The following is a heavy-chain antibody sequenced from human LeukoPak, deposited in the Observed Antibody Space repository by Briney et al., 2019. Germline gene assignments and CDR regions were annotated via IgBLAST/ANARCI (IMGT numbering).Heavy chain of an antibody. D-gene: IGHD3-3*01. CDR3: ATMYYDFWSGVQQHPPDY. Sequence: PSGTLSLTCTVSGGSISSSSYYWGWIRQPPGKGLEWIGSIYYSGSTYYNPSLKSRVTISVDTSKNQFSLKLSSVTAADTAVYYCATMYYDFWSGVQQHPPDYWGQGTLVTVSS. CDR2: IYYSGST. V-gene: IGHV4-39*01. J-gene: IGHJ4*02. CDR1: GGSISSSSYY.